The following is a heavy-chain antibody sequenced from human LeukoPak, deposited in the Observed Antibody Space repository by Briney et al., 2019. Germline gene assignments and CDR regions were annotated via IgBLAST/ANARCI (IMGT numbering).Heavy chain of an antibody. CDR3: AKAVSIVGANDYFNY. Sequence: GGSLRLSCAASGFTFSSYSMSWVRQAPGKGLDWVSIISPSGDSSYYADSVKGRFTISGDNSKNSLYLQMNSLRVEDTAVYYCAKAVSIVGANDYFNYWGQGTLVTASS. CDR2: ISPSGDSS. J-gene: IGHJ4*02. D-gene: IGHD1-26*01. V-gene: IGHV3-23*01. CDR1: GFTFSSYS.